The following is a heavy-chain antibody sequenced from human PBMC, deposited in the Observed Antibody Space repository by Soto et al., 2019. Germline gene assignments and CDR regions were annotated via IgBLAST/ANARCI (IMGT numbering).Heavy chain of an antibody. D-gene: IGHD3-10*01. CDR1: GFTVSNNY. CDR3: GGRPGGGGY. CDR2: IYSGGYT. V-gene: IGHV3-53*01. J-gene: IGHJ4*02. Sequence: EVQLVESGGGLIQPGGSLRLSCAVSGFTVSNNYMSWVRQAPGKGLEGVSVIYSGGYTAYGDSVKGRFTISRDNSNNTLFLQRKTPGAGEIGVFYWGGRPGGGGYWGQGTLVTVSS.